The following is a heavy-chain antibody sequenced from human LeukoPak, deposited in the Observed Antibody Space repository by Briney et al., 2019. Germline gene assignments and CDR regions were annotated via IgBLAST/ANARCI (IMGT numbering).Heavy chain of an antibody. CDR3: ARVRGVYDDYEADY. Sequence: GGSLRLSCAASGFTFSSYGMHWVRQAPGKGLEWVAFIRYDGSNKYYVDSVKGRFTISRDNSKNTLYLQMNSLRPEDTAMYYCARVRGVYDDYEADYWGQGTLVTVSS. CDR1: GFTFSSYG. D-gene: IGHD4-17*01. CDR2: IRYDGSNK. J-gene: IGHJ4*02. V-gene: IGHV3-30*02.